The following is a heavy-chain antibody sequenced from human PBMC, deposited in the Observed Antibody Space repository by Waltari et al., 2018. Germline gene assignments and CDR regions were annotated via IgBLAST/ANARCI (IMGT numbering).Heavy chain of an antibody. CDR2: IKGKIDGGTT. D-gene: IGHD3-16*01. CDR1: GFAFSNAW. CDR3: VRDRWGEFIQ. V-gene: IGHV3-15*02. J-gene: IGHJ1*01. Sequence: QQVQSGGTLVKPGGSLRLSGKAPGFAFSNAWMSWVRQVPGKGREWLGRIKGKIDGGTTVYSAPVKGRFTISRDDSGNTLFLQMNSLKIEDTAVYYCVRDRWGEFIQWGQGTLVGVSS.